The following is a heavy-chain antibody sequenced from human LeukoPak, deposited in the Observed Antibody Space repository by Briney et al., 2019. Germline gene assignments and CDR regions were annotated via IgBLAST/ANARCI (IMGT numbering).Heavy chain of an antibody. CDR2: ISSSSSYI. CDR1: GFTFSSYS. D-gene: IGHD3-9*01. CDR3: ASETYYDIGLPTFDY. V-gene: IGHV3-21*01. J-gene: IGHJ4*02. Sequence: KSGGSLRLSCAASGFTFSSYSMNWVRQAPGKGLEWVPSISSSSSYIYYADSVKGRFTISRDNAKNSLYLQMNSLRAEDTAVYYCASETYYDIGLPTFDYWGQGTLVTVSS.